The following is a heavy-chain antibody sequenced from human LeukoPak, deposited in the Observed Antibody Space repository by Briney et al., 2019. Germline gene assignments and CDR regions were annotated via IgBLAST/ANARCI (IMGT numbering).Heavy chain of an antibody. Sequence: SVKVSCKAPGGTFNFYAISWVRQAPGQGLEWMGRINPIFGTTNYAQKFQGRVTITAEKFTSTAYMELSSLRSEDTAVYYCARGSGNYYVDIWGQGTIVTVSS. D-gene: IGHD1-26*01. CDR1: GGTFNFYA. CDR3: ARGSGNYYVDI. V-gene: IGHV1-69*06. CDR2: INPIFGTT. J-gene: IGHJ3*02.